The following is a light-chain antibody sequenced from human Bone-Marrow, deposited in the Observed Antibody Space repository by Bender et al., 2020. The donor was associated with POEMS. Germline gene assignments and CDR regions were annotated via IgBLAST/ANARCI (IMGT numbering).Light chain of an antibody. CDR1: SSDVGSYNL. V-gene: IGLV2-14*02. CDR2: EVS. Sequence: QSALTQPASVSGSPGQSITLSCSGTSSDVGSYNLVSWYQQHPGKAPKVMIFEVSNRPSGVSDRFSGSKSGNTASLTISGLQAEDEADYYCCSFTSIHTYVFGTGTKVSVL. CDR3: CSFTSIHTYV. J-gene: IGLJ1*01.